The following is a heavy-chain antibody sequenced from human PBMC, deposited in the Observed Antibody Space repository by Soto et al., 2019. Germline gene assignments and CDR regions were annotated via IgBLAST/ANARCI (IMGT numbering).Heavy chain of an antibody. D-gene: IGHD3-22*01. CDR3: VRDRNYYDS. Sequence: GGSLRLSCAASGFTFSTFWMHWVRQAPGKGLVWVSRINSDVSSTSYADFVKGRFTISRDNAKNTLYLQMNSLRAEDTAMYYCVRDRNYYDSWGQGTLVTVS. CDR1: GFTFSTFW. V-gene: IGHV3-74*01. CDR2: INSDVSST. J-gene: IGHJ4*02.